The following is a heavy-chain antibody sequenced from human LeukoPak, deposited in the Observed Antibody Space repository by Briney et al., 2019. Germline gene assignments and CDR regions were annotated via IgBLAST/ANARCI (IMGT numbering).Heavy chain of an antibody. V-gene: IGHV5-51*01. J-gene: IGHJ4*02. CDR2: IYPGDSDT. D-gene: IGHD2-2*01. CDR1: GYRFNSYW. Sequence: GGALKISWKGSGYRFNSYWIGWGRQLPGKGLERRGMIYPGDSDTRYSPSFQGQVTISADKSISTAYLQWSSLKASDTAMYYCARLNGYCSSTSCYGPIDYWGQGTLVTVSS. CDR3: ARLNGYCSSTSCYGPIDY.